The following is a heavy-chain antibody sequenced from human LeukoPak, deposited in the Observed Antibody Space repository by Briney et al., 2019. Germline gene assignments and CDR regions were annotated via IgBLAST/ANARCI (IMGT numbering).Heavy chain of an antibody. CDR2: IWYDGSEK. J-gene: IGHJ5*02. Sequence: GGSLRLSCATSGFTFTTHGFHWVRQAPGKGLEWVAVIWYDGSEKKYADSVKGRFIISRDDSKNTVYLQMNSLRPDDTAVYYCATVLGRWNYGSSYFDPFGHGTLVTVSS. D-gene: IGHD1-7*01. CDR3: ATVLGRWNYGSSYFDP. V-gene: IGHV3-33*01. CDR1: GFTFTTHG.